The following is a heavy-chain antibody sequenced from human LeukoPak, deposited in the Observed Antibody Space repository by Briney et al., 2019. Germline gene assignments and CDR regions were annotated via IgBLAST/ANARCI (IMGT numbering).Heavy chain of an antibody. V-gene: IGHV4-34*01. CDR3: ARAGSHFLRFRSCYDY. CDR2: INHSGST. CDR1: GGSFSGYY. J-gene: IGHJ4*02. Sequence: PSETLSLTCAVYGGSFSGYYWSWIRQPPGKGLEWIGEINHSGSTNYNPSLKSRVTISVDTSKNQFSLKLSSVTAADTAVYYCARAGSHFLRFRSCYDYWGQGTLVTVSS. D-gene: IGHD3-3*01.